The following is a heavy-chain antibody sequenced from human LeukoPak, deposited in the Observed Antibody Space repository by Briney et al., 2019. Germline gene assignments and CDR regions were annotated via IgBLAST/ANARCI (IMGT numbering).Heavy chain of an antibody. CDR3: ARVPRGYSGYVSLRGDAFDI. CDR1: GGTFSSYA. J-gene: IGHJ3*02. Sequence: GASVKVSCKASGGTFSSYAISWVRQAPGQGLEWMGGIIPIFGTANYAQKFQGRVTITADKSTSTAYMELSSLRSEDTAVYYCARVPRGYSGYVSLRGDAFDIWGQGTMVTVSS. CDR2: IIPIFGTA. D-gene: IGHD5-12*01. V-gene: IGHV1-69*06.